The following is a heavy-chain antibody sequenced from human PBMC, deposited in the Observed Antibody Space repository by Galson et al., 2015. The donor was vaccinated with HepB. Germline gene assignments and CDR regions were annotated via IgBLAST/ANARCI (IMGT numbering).Heavy chain of an antibody. Sequence: SLRLSCAASEFILSMYWVNWVRQAPGKGLEWVANIKEDGSEKNYVDSVKGRFTIARDNAKNSLYLQMNSLRAEDTAVYYCARVKRGEWYFFYYYGMDVWGRGTTVTVSS. V-gene: IGHV3-7*05. CDR1: EFILSMYW. J-gene: IGHJ6*02. CDR3: ARVKRGEWYFFYYYGMDV. D-gene: IGHD3-10*01. CDR2: IKEDGSEK.